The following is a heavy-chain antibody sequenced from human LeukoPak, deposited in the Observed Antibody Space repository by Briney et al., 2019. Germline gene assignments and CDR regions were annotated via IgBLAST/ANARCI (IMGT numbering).Heavy chain of an antibody. CDR3: AADPYYDILTGYLFFDY. D-gene: IGHD3-9*01. CDR1: GGTFSSYA. V-gene: IGHV1-69*04. CDR2: IIPILSIA. Sequence: SVKVSCKASGGTFSSYAISWVRQAPGQGLEWMGRIIPILSIANYAQKFQGRVTITADKSTSTAYMELSSLRSEDTAVYYCAADPYYDILTGYLFFDYWGQGTLVTVSS. J-gene: IGHJ4*02.